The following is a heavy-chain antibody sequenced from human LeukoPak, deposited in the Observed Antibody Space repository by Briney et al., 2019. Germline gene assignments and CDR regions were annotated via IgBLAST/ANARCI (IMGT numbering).Heavy chain of an antibody. Sequence: PSETLSLTCSVSGGSISSSNYYWGWIRQPPGKGLEWIASIHYSGSTYYNPSLKSRVTISVDTSKNQFSLKLSSVTAADTAVYYCARRTHGGRSTSQFNWFDPWGQGTLVIVSS. CDR3: ARRTHGGRSTSQFNWFDP. CDR1: GGSISSSNYY. V-gene: IGHV4-39*01. CDR2: IHYSGST. J-gene: IGHJ5*02. D-gene: IGHD2/OR15-2a*01.